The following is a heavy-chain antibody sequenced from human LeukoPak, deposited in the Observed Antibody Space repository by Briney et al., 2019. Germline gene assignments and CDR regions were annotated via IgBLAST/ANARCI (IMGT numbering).Heavy chain of an antibody. V-gene: IGHV4-59*01. CDR3: ARDYYGSGDFDY. CDR2: IYYSGST. D-gene: IGHD3-10*01. Sequence: KPSETLSLTCTVSGGSISSYYWSWIRQPPGKGLEWIGYIYYSGSTNYNPSLKSRVTISVDTSKNQFSLKLSSVTAADTAVYYCARDYYGSGDFDYWGQGTLVTVSS. J-gene: IGHJ4*02. CDR1: GGSISSYY.